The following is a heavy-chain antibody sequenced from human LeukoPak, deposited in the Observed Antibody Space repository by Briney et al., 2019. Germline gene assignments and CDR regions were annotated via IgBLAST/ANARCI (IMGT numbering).Heavy chain of an antibody. CDR1: GGSISSGGYY. J-gene: IGHJ5*02. D-gene: IGHD4-11*01. CDR2: IYYSGST. V-gene: IGHV4-31*03. CDR3: ARSSPKALRLGQSDGWFDP. Sequence: PSETLSLTCTVSGGSISSGGYYWSWIRQHPGKGLEWIGYIYYSGSTYYNPSLKSRVTISVDTSKNQFSLKLSSVTAAGTAVYYCARSSPKALRLGQSDGWFDPWGQGTLVTVSS.